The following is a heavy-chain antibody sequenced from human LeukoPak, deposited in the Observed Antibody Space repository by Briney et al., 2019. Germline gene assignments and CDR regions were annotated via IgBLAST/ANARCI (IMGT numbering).Heavy chain of an antibody. D-gene: IGHD6-19*01. V-gene: IGHV4-59*01. J-gene: IGHJ4*02. CDR1: GGSISSYY. Sequence: PSEALSLTCTVSGGSISSYYWSWIRQPPGKGLEWIGYIYYSGSTNYNPSLKSRVTISVDTSKNQFSLKLSSVTAADTAVYYCARALRGGWYDYWGQGTLVTVSS. CDR2: IYYSGST. CDR3: ARALRGGWYDY.